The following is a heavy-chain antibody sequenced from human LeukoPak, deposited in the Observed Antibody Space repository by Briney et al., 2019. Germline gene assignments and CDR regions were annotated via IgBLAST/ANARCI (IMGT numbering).Heavy chain of an antibody. D-gene: IGHD6-13*01. CDR3: ARDIQRYSSSWYRFGDY. V-gene: IGHV3-66*02. J-gene: IGHJ4*02. CDR2: IYSDGGT. CDR1: RFTVSGNY. Sequence: PGGSLRLSCASSRFTVSGNYMTWVRQAPGKGLEWVSVIYSDGGTYYADSVKGRFTISRDNSKNTLYLQMNSLRAEDTAVYYCARDIQRYSSSWYRFGDYWGQGTLVTVSS.